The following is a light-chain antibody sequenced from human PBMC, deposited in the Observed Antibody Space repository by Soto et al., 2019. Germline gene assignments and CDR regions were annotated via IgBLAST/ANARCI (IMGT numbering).Light chain of an antibody. V-gene: IGLV1-40*01. Sequence: QSVLTQPPSVSGAPGQRLTISCTGRSSNIGAGYDVHWYQQFPGTAPKLLIYSNNQRPSGVPDRFSGSKSGTSASLAISGLQSEDEADYYCAAWDDSLNGVVFGGGTKLTVL. CDR2: SNN. J-gene: IGLJ2*01. CDR1: SSNIGAGYD. CDR3: AAWDDSLNGVV.